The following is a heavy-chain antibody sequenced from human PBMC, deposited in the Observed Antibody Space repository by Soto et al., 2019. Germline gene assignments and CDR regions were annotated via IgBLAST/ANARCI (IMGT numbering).Heavy chain of an antibody. V-gene: IGHV4-39*01. CDR1: GGSISSSSYY. J-gene: IGHJ6*03. CDR2: IYYSGST. CDR3: ASQGYCTNGVCYHYYYYMEV. Sequence: SETLSLTCTVSGGSISSSSYYWGWIRQPPGKGLEWIGSIYYSGSTYYNPSLKSRVTISVDTSKNQFSLKLSSVTAADTAVCYCASQGYCTNGVCYHYYYYMEVWGKGTTVTVSS. D-gene: IGHD2-8*01.